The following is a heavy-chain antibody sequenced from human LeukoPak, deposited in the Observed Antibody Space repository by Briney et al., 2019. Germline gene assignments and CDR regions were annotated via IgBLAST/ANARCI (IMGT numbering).Heavy chain of an antibody. V-gene: IGHV4-39*07. CDR3: ARGWGSSPLDY. J-gene: IGHJ4*02. CDR2: IYYSGST. CDR1: GGSISSSSYY. Sequence: PSETLSLTCTVSGGSISSSSYYWGWIRQPPGKGLEWIGSIYYSGSTYYNPSLKSRVTISVDASKNQFSLKLSSVTAADTAVYYCARGWGSSPLDYWGQGTLLTVSS. D-gene: IGHD6-6*01.